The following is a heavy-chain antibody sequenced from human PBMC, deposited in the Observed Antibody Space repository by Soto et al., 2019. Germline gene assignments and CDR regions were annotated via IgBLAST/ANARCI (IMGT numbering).Heavy chain of an antibody. CDR3: AKDRVLYDSSGYSDY. J-gene: IGHJ4*02. V-gene: IGHV3-23*01. D-gene: IGHD3-22*01. CDR2: ISGSGGST. CDR1: GFTFSSYA. Sequence: GGSVRLSCAASGFTFSSYAMSWVRQAPGKGLEWVSAISGSGGSTYYADSVKGRFTISRDNSKNTLYLQMNSLRAEDTAVYYCAKDRVLYDSSGYSDYWGQGTLVTVSS.